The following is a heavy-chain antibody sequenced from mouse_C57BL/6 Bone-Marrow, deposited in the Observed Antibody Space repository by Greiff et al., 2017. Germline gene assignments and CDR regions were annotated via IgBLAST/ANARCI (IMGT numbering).Heavy chain of an antibody. V-gene: IGHV1-22*01. J-gene: IGHJ2*01. Sequence: VQLKESGPELVKPGASVKMSCKASGYTFTDYNMHWVKQSHGKSLEWIGYINPNNGGTSYNQKFKGKAILTVNKSSSTAYMELRSLTSEDSAVYYCARGWFYFDYWGQGTTLTVSS. D-gene: IGHD2-3*01. CDR1: GYTFTDYN. CDR3: ARGWFYFDY. CDR2: INPNNGGT.